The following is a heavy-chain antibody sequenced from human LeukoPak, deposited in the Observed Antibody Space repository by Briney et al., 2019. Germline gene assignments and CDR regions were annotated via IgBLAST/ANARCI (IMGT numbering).Heavy chain of an antibody. CDR3: AGYNWNDEDAFDI. CDR1: GGTFSSYA. D-gene: IGHD1-20*01. V-gene: IGHV1-69*05. CDR2: IIPIFGTA. J-gene: IGHJ3*02. Sequence: SVKVSCKASGGTFSSYAISWVRQAPGQGLEWMGGIIPIFGTANYAQKFQGRVTITTDESTSTAYMELSSLRSEDTAVYYCAGYNWNDEDAFDIWGQGTMVTISS.